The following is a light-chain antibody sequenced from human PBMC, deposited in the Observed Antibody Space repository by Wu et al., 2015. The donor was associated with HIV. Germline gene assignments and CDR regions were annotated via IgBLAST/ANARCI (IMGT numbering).Light chain of an antibody. CDR1: RNINRW. V-gene: IGKV1-5*03. Sequence: DIQMTQSPSTLSASIGDRVTITCRASRNINRWLAWYQHKPGTAPKLLIYQASALENGVPSRFSGSGSGTEFTLTISSLQPDDFAIYYCQQYNFYSRTFGQGTKVEVK. J-gene: IGKJ1*01. CDR2: QAS. CDR3: QQYNFYSRT.